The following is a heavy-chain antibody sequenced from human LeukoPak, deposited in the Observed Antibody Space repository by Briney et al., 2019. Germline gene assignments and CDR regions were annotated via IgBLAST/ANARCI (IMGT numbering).Heavy chain of an antibody. Sequence: SETLSLTRTVSGGSLSSYFWNWIRQPPGKGLEWIGYIYYSGSTNYNPSLKSRVTISLDTSKNQFSLKLSSVTAADTAVYYCAREGFTSGSYRFDYWGQGTLVTVSS. J-gene: IGHJ4*02. CDR2: IYYSGST. CDR1: GGSLSSYF. V-gene: IGHV4-59*01. CDR3: AREGFTSGSYRFDY. D-gene: IGHD1-26*01.